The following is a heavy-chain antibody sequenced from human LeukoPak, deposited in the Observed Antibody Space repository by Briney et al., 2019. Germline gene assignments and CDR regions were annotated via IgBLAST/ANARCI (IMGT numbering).Heavy chain of an antibody. CDR3: AKTAEWELLAQFDY. CDR1: GFTFSSYA. V-gene: IGHV3-21*01. CDR2: ISSSGTYI. J-gene: IGHJ4*02. D-gene: IGHD1-26*01. Sequence: GGSLRLSCAASGFTFSSYAMNWVRQAPGKGLEWVSSISSSGTYIYYADSVKGRFTISRDNAKNSLYLQMNSLRAEDTAVYYCAKTAEWELLAQFDYWGQGTLVTVSS.